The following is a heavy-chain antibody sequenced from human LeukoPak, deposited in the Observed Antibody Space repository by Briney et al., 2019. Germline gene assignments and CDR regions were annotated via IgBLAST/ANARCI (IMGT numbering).Heavy chain of an antibody. CDR1: GFTFSGYE. V-gene: IGHV3-48*03. CDR2: ITSSGKTV. CDR3: ARGGLYGYDVFDY. J-gene: IGHJ4*02. Sequence: PGGSLRLSCAASGFTFSGYEMNWVRQAPGKGLEWVSYITSSGKTVYYADSVKGRFTISRDNAKTSLYLQMNSLRAGDTAVYHCARGGLYGYDVFDYWGQGTLVTVSS. D-gene: IGHD5-12*01.